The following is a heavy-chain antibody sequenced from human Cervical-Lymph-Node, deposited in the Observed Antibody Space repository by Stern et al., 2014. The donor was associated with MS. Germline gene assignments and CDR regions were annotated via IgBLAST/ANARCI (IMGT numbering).Heavy chain of an antibody. CDR1: GFSFDDFS. D-gene: IGHD3-3*01. J-gene: IGHJ4*02. V-gene: IGHV3-9*01. CDR2: LSWNTDTI. CDR3: VKGGYDFWSGYFGH. Sequence: EVQLVESGGGLVQPGGSLRLPCAASGFSFDDFSMHWVRQAPGKGLEWVSGLSWNTDTIKYADSVKGRFTVSRDNAKNSLHLQMKSLRADDTALYYCVKGGYDFWSGYFGHWGQGTLVTVSS.